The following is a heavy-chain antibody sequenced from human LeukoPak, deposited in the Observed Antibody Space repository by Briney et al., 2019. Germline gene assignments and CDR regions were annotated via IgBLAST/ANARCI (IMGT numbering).Heavy chain of an antibody. V-gene: IGHV1-2*02. CDR1: GYTFTGYY. CDR2: INPNSGGT. Sequence: ASVKVSCKASGYTFTGYYMHWVRQAPGQGLEWMGWINPNSGGTNYAQKFQGRVTMTRDTSISTAYMELSRLRSDDTAVYYCARIPGSSWGFDYWGQGTLVTVSS. J-gene: IGHJ4*02. D-gene: IGHD6-13*01. CDR3: ARIPGSSWGFDY.